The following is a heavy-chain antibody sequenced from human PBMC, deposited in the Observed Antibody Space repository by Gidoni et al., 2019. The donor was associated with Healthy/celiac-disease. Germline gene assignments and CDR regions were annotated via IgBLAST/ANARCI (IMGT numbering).Heavy chain of an antibody. J-gene: IGHJ5*02. V-gene: IGHV4-39*01. D-gene: IGHD3-3*02. CDR1: GGPISSSSYY. CDR2: IYYSGST. Sequence: QLQLQESGPGLVKPSETLSLTCTVSGGPISSSSYYWGWIRQPPGKGLEWIGSIYYSGSTYYNPSPKSRVTISVDTSKNQFSLKLSSVTAADTAVYYCARHYRLAGWFDPWGQGTLVTVSS. CDR3: ARHYRLAGWFDP.